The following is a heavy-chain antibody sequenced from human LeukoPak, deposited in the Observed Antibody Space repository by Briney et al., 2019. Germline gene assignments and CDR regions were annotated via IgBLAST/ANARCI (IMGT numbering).Heavy chain of an antibody. J-gene: IGHJ3*02. Sequence: ASVKVSCKASGYTFTSYGISWVRQAPGQGLEWMGWIIAYNGNTNYAQKLQGRGTMTTDTSTSTAYMELRSLRSDDTAVYYCARDHSPYCGGDCSIPDDAFDIWGQGTMVTVSS. CDR1: GYTFTSYG. D-gene: IGHD2-21*02. V-gene: IGHV1-18*01. CDR2: IIAYNGNT. CDR3: ARDHSPYCGGDCSIPDDAFDI.